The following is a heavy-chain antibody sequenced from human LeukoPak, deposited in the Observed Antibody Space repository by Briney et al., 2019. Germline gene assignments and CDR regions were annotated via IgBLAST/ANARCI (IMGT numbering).Heavy chain of an antibody. Sequence: GGSLRLSCAASGFTFSSYSMNWVRQAPGKGLEWVSYISSSSSTIYYADSVKGRFTISRDNAKNSLYLQMNSLRVDDTAIYYCAKAATYFYGSVTYDWFESWGQGTLVTVPS. J-gene: IGHJ5*01. D-gene: IGHD3-10*01. CDR3: AKAATYFYGSVTYDWFES. CDR2: ISSSSSTI. V-gene: IGHV3-48*01. CDR1: GFTFSSYS.